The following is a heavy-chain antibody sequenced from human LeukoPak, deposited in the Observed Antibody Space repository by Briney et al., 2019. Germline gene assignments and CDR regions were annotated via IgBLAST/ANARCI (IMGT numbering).Heavy chain of an antibody. CDR3: AREGGYGGVFDY. CDR1: GFSFSSYG. CDR2: ISSSGSST. J-gene: IGHJ4*02. D-gene: IGHD5-12*01. Sequence: PGGSLRLSCAASGFSFSSYGMGWVRQAPGKGLEWVSSISSSGSSTYYADSVKGRFTISRDNSKNTVYLQMNSLRAEDTAVYYCAREGGYGGVFDYWGQGSLVTVSS. V-gene: IGHV3-23*01.